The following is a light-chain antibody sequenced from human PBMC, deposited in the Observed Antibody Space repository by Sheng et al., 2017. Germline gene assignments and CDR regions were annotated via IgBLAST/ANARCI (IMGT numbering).Light chain of an antibody. CDR1: QSVGST. V-gene: IGKV3-20*01. J-gene: IGKJ2*01. CDR2: AAS. Sequence: IVLTQSPDSLSLSPGERATLSCRASQSVGSTLAWYQLRPGQAPRLLIYAASTRASGIPDRISGSGSGTDFTLTISGLEAEDFAVYFCHHYDSSVNTFGQGTKLEI. CDR3: HHYDSSVNT.